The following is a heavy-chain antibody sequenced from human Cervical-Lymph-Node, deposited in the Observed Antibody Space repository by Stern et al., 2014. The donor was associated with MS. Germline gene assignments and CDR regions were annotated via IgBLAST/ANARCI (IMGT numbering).Heavy chain of an antibody. CDR1: GDSISIYY. CDR3: ARRLVRANGAFDV. CDR2: VYYTGDT. D-gene: IGHD1-26*01. J-gene: IGHJ3*01. Sequence: QVQLQESGPGLVKPSETLSLTCTVSGDSISIYYWNWIRQPPGKGLEWIGFVYYTGDTYFNPSLKSRVTMSVDTSKNQFSLKLKSVTAADTAMYFCARRLVRANGAFDVWGQGTMVSVSS. V-gene: IGHV4-59*01.